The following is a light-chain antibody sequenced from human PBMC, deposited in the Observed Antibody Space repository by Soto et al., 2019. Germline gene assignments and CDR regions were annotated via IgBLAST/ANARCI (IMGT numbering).Light chain of an antibody. Sequence: DIQMTQSPSSLSASIGDRVTITCQASQDIGNSLNWYQQLPGKPPKLLIYGATNLEAGVPLRFSGRRSGTHFTFTTASLEPEDIATYSCQQYDDLPSITFGQGTRLEIK. CDR3: QQYDDLPSIT. J-gene: IGKJ5*01. CDR1: QDIGNS. V-gene: IGKV1-33*01. CDR2: GAT.